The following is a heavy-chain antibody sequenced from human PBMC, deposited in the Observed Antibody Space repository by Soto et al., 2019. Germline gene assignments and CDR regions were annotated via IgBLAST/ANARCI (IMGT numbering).Heavy chain of an antibody. CDR2: INYSETT. D-gene: IGHD3-10*01. J-gene: IGHJ4*02. V-gene: IGHV4-34*01. CDR1: GGSFSGHY. Sequence: SETLSLTCAAYGGSFSGHYCSRVSQPPGKGLEWIGEINYSETTNYNPSLESPVTVSVDSFKNQCTLKVTSVTAADTAVYYCARRYGSGKYYFDFWGQGTPVTVS. CDR3: ARRYGSGKYYFDF.